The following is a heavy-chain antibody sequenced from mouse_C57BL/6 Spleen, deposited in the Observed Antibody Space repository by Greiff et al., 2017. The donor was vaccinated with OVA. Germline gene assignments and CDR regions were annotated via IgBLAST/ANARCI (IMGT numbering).Heavy chain of an antibody. CDR3: ARSTTVVGGFDY. J-gene: IGHJ2*01. V-gene: IGHV1-55*01. Sequence: QVHVKQPGAELVKPGASVKMSCKASGYTFTSYWITWVKQRPGQGLEWIGDIYPGSGSTNYNEKFKSKATLTVATSSSTAYMQLSSLTSEDSAVYYCARSTTVVGGFDYWGQGTTLTVSS. CDR2: IYPGSGST. CDR1: GYTFTSYW. D-gene: IGHD1-1*01.